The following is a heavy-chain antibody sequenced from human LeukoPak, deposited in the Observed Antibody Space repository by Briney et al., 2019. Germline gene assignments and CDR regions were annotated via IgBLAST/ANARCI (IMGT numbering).Heavy chain of an antibody. D-gene: IGHD3-22*01. V-gene: IGHV3-53*01. CDR3: AGALYYNYYETRYFAY. CDR2: IYSDGSA. J-gene: IGHJ4*02. CDR1: GFTVRSNY. Sequence: GGSLRLSCTASGFTVRSNYMFWVRQAPGKGRECVSVIYSDGSAYYADSVKGRFTISRDSSMNTLFLQMNSLRAEDTAMYYCAGALYYNYYETRYFAYWGQGTPVTVSS.